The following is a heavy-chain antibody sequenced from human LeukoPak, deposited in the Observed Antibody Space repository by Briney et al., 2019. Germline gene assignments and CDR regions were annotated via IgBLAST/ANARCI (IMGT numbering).Heavy chain of an antibody. CDR3: ARDLTVGATVRYFDY. J-gene: IGHJ4*02. CDR1: GFTFSSYS. CDR2: ISSSSSYI. Sequence: GGSLRLSCAASGFTFSSYSMNWVRQAPGKGLEWVSSISSSSSYIYYADSVKGRFTISRDDAKNSLYLQMNSLRAEDTAVYYCARDLTVGATVRYFDYWGQGTLVTVSS. D-gene: IGHD1-26*01. V-gene: IGHV3-21*01.